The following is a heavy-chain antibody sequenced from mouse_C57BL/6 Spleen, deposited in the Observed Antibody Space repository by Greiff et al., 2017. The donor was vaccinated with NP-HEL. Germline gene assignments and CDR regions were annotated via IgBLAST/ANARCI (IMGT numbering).Heavy chain of an antibody. CDR2: IRNKANGYTT. CDR3: ARYGGTEGYFDV. Sequence: EVKLVESGGGLVQPGGSLSLSCAASGFTFTDYYMSWVRQPPGKALEWLGFIRNKANGYTTEYSASVKGRFTISRDNSQSILYLQMNALRAEDSATYYCARYGGTEGYFDVWGTGTTVTVSS. V-gene: IGHV7-3*01. J-gene: IGHJ1*03. CDR1: GFTFTDYY. D-gene: IGHD2-14*01.